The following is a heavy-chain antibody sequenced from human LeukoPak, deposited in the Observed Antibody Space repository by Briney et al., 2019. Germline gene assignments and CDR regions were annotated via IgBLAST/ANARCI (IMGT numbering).Heavy chain of an antibody. Sequence: KPSETLSLTCAVSGGSISSSNWWSWVRQPPGKGLEWIGEIYHSGSTNYNPSLKSRVTISVDKSKNQFSLKLSSVTAADTAVYYCARVGSSGYYSFDYWGQGTLVTVSS. CDR2: IYHSGST. CDR3: ARVGSSGYYSFDY. D-gene: IGHD3-22*01. V-gene: IGHV4-4*02. J-gene: IGHJ4*02. CDR1: GGSISSSNW.